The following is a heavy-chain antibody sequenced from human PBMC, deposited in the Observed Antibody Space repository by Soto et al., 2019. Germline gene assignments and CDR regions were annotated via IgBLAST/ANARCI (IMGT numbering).Heavy chain of an antibody. CDR2: ISDSGGTV. CDR3: ARDLLHYDFWSGYSAYFYYGMDV. J-gene: IGHJ6*02. Sequence: PGWSLRLSCAASGFTFSSYEMNWVRQAPGQGLEWVSCISDSGGTVYYADSVKGRFTVSRDNAQNSVYLQMNSLRTEDTAVYYCARDLLHYDFWSGYSAYFYYGMDVWGPGTTVTVSS. CDR1: GFTFSSYE. V-gene: IGHV3-48*03. D-gene: IGHD3-3*01.